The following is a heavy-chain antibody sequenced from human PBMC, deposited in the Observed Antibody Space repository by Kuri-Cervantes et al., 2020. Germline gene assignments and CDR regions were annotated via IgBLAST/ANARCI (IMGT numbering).Heavy chain of an antibody. CDR2: ISYDGSNK. Sequence: GGSLRLSCTASGFTFGDYAMSWVRQAPGKGLEWVAVISYDGSNKYYADSVKGRFTISRDNSKNTLYLQMNSLRAEDTAVYYCARVLSSSCCDYWGQGTLVTVSS. CDR1: GFTFGDYA. CDR3: ARVLSSSCCDY. J-gene: IGHJ4*02. D-gene: IGHD6-6*01. V-gene: IGHV3-30-3*01.